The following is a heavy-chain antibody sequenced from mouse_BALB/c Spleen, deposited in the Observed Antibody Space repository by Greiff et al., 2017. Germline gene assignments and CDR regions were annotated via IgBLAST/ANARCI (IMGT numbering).Heavy chain of an antibody. D-gene: IGHD1-1*01. V-gene: IGHV6-3*01. CDR2: IRLKSDNYAT. CDR1: GFTFSSYW. CDR3: TVSSYYGSTALFAY. J-gene: IGHJ3*01. Sequence: EVMLVESGGGLVQPGGSMKLSCVASGFTFSSYWMSWVRQSPEKGLEWVAEIRLKSDNYATHYAESVKGKFTISRDDSKSRLYLQMNSLRAEDTGIYYCTVSSYYGSTALFAYWGQGTLVTVSA.